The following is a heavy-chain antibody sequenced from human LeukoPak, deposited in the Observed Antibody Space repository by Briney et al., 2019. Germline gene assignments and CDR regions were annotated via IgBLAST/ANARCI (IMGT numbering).Heavy chain of an antibody. CDR2: IYYSGST. CDR3: ARSGLYSSSSVDY. CDR1: GGSISSGGYY. Sequence: PSQTLSLTCTVSGGSISSGGYYWSWIRQHPGTGLEWIGYIYYSGSTYYNPSLKSRVTISVDTSKNQFSLKLSSVTAADTAVYYCARSGLYSSSSVDYWGQGTLVTVSS. V-gene: IGHV4-31*03. D-gene: IGHD6-6*01. J-gene: IGHJ4*02.